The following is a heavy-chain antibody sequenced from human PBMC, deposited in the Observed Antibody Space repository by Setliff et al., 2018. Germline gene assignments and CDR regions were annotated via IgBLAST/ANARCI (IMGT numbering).Heavy chain of an antibody. V-gene: IGHV4-59*10. CDR3: ARMSGFQYMDV. CDR1: GDSLSGYY. J-gene: IGHJ6*04. D-gene: IGHD6-25*01. CDR2: IYTSWST. Sequence: SETLSLTCAVYGDSLSGYYWGWFRQSAGKGLEWIGQIYTSWSTNYNPSLKSRVTMSLDTSNNQFSLSLSSVTAADTAVYYCARMSGFQYMDVWGKGTTVTVSS.